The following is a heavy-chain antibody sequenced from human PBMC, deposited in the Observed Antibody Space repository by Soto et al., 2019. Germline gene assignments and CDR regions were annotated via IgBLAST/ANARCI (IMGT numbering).Heavy chain of an antibody. CDR2: ISYNRSNK. Sequence: GGSLRLSCAASGFTFSSYGMHWVRQAPGKGLEWVAVISYNRSNKYYADSVKGRFTISRDNSKNTLYLQMNSLRAEDTAVYYFARDHPLRDYIWGSYRSYLDYWGQGTLVTVSS. CDR3: ARDHPLRDYIWGSYRSYLDY. CDR1: GFTFSSYG. V-gene: IGHV3-30*03. D-gene: IGHD3-16*02. J-gene: IGHJ4*02.